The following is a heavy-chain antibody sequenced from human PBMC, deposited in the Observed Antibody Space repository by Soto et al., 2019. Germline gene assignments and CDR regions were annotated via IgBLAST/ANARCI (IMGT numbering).Heavy chain of an antibody. CDR1: GGSISSGGYS. CDR2: IYHSGST. J-gene: IGHJ4*02. D-gene: IGHD3-10*01. Sequence: TLSLTCAVSGGSISSGGYSWSWIRQPPGKGLEWIGYIYHSGSTYYNPSLKSRVTISVDRSKNQFSLKLSSVTAADTAVYYCARGTGAYGSGSYPSFDYWGQGTLVTVSS. CDR3: ARGTGAYGSGSYPSFDY. V-gene: IGHV4-30-2*01.